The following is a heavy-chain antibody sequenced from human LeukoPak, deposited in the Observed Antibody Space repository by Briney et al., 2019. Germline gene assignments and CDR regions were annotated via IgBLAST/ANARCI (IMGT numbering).Heavy chain of an antibody. D-gene: IGHD3-9*01. CDR3: ARGSGVLRYFDWLLMIDY. CDR2: ISSSSSYI. J-gene: IGHJ4*02. V-gene: IGHV3-21*01. CDR1: GFTFSSYS. Sequence: KPGGSLRLSCAASGFTFSSYSMNWVRQAPGKGLEWVSSISSSSSYIYYADSVKGRFTISRDNAKNSLYLQMNSLRAEDTAVYYCARGSGVLRYFDWLLMIDYWGQGTLVTVSS.